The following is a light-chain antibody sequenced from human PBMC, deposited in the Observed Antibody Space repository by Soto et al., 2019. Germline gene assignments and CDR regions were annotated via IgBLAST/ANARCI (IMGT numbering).Light chain of an antibody. CDR1: TGAVTSGYY. V-gene: IGLV7-43*01. CDR3: LLADCGAQV. CDR2: STS. Sequence: QAVVTQEPSLTVSPGGTVTLTCASSTGAVTSGYYPNWFQQKPGQAPGALIYSTSNRHSWTPARFSGSLLGGKAALTLSAVQPEDEAEYYFLLADCGAQVFGGGTKLTVL. J-gene: IGLJ2*01.